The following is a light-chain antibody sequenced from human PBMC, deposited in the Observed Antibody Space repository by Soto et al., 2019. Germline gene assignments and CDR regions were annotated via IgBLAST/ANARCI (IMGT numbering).Light chain of an antibody. CDR1: QSLINY. J-gene: IGKJ1*01. V-gene: IGKV3-11*01. CDR3: QHRSNSWT. Sequence: EIVLTQSPATLSLSPGERATLSCRASQSLINYLAWYQQKPGQAPRLLIYDASSRATVIPARFSGSGSGTDFTLTIASLEPEDFAVYYCQHRSNSWTFGQGTKVDIK. CDR2: DAS.